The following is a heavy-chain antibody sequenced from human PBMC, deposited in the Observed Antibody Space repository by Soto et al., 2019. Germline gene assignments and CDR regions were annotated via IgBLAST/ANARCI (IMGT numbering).Heavy chain of an antibody. CDR3: ARLDCISNSCLFDY. J-gene: IGHJ4*02. CDR2: IYYSGST. D-gene: IGHD2-2*01. Sequence: SETLSLTCTVSGGSVSSASYYWGWIRQPPGKGLEWIAYIYYSGSTNNNPSLKSRVTLSVDTSKNQFSLKLSSLTAADTAVYYCARLDCISNSCLFDYWGQGALVTVS. V-gene: IGHV4-61*01. CDR1: GGSVSSASYY.